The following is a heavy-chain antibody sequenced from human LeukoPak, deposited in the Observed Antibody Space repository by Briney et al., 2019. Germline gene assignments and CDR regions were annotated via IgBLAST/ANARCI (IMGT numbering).Heavy chain of an antibody. CDR3: ARDSTTYYYDRRDTFDI. Sequence: GGSLRLSCAASGFTVSSNYMSWVRQAPGKGLEWVSVIYSGGSTYYADSVKGRFTISRDISKNTLYLQMDSLRAEDTAVYYCARDSTTYYYDRRDTFDIWGQGTMVTVSS. D-gene: IGHD3-22*01. CDR2: IYSGGST. J-gene: IGHJ3*02. CDR1: GFTVSSNY. V-gene: IGHV3-53*01.